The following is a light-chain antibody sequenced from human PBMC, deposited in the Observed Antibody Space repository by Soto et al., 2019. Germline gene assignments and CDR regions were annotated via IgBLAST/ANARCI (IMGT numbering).Light chain of an antibody. V-gene: IGKV1-33*01. Sequence: DIQMTQSPSSLSASVVDRVTITCQASQDITKSLNWFQQKPGKARALLIYDASNLETGVPSNFSGSGSRTDFTFTISSLQPEHIATYYCQQFHDLPFTFGPGTKVELK. CDR1: QDITKS. CDR2: DAS. J-gene: IGKJ3*01. CDR3: QQFHDLPFT.